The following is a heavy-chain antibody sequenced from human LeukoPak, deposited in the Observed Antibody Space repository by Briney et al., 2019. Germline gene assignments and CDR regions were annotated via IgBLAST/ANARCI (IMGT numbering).Heavy chain of an antibody. Sequence: GGSLRLSCAASGFTFSSYAMSWVRQAPGKGLEWVSGISGSGGSTDYAGSVKGRFTISRDNSKITLFRQKNSVRGEDTAVYYCAGDAVDIWGQGTMVTVSS. V-gene: IGHV3-23*01. J-gene: IGHJ3*02. CDR2: ISGSGGST. CDR1: GFTFSSYA. CDR3: AGDAVDI.